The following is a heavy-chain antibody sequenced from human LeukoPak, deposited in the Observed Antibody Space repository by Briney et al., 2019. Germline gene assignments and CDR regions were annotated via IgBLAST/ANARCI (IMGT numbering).Heavy chain of an antibody. CDR3: AKGSSTVTTNYYYYMDV. CDR1: GFTFSSYG. V-gene: IGHV3-30*02. J-gene: IGHJ6*03. CDR2: IRYDGSNK. Sequence: GGSLRLSCAASGFTFSSYGMHWVRQAPGKGLEWVAFIRYDGSNKYYADSVKGRFTISRDNSKNTLYLQMNSLRAEDTAVYYCAKGSSTVTTNYYYYMDVWGKGTTVTISS. D-gene: IGHD4-17*01.